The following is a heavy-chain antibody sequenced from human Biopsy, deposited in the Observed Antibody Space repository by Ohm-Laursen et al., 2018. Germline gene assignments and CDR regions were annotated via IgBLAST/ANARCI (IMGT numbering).Heavy chain of an antibody. CDR2: ISSSGNFM. J-gene: IGHJ6*02. Sequence: SLRLSCAASGFTFSVYAMHWVRQAPGKGLEWVSSISSSGNFMYYTDSVKSRFTISRDNAKNSLYLQMNSLRAEDTALYYCARIFLVGVTPGYGMDVWGQGTTVTVSS. D-gene: IGHD1-26*01. CDR3: ARIFLVGVTPGYGMDV. CDR1: GFTFSVYA. V-gene: IGHV3-21*01.